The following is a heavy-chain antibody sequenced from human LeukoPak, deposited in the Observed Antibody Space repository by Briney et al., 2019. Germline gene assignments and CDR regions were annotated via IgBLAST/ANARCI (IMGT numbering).Heavy chain of an antibody. CDR2: ISYDGSNK. Sequence: GRSLRLSCAASGFTFSSSAMHWVRQAPDKGLEWVAVISYDGSNKYYADSVKGRFTISRDNSKNTLYLQMNSLRADDTAVYYCARVHWVRFYYGMDVWGQGTTVTVSS. D-gene: IGHD3-10*01. V-gene: IGHV3-30-3*01. CDR1: GFTFSSSA. J-gene: IGHJ6*02. CDR3: ARVHWVRFYYGMDV.